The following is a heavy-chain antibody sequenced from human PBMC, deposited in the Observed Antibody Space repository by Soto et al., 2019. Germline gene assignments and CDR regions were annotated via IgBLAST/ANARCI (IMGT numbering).Heavy chain of an antibody. D-gene: IGHD2-2*02. CDR2: ISAYNGNT. V-gene: IGHV1-18*01. Sequence: QVQLVQSGAEVKKPGASVKVSCKASGYTFTSYGISWVRQAPGQGLERMGWISAYNGNTNYAQKLQGRVTMTTDTPTSPAYMGRRSLRSDDTAVYYCATWALYGSSTSCYNYYGMDVWGQGTTVTVSS. CDR1: GYTFTSYG. CDR3: ATWALYGSSTSCYNYYGMDV. J-gene: IGHJ6*02.